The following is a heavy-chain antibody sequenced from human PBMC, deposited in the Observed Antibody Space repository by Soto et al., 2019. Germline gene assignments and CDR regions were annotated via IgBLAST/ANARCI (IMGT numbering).Heavy chain of an antibody. J-gene: IGHJ4*02. V-gene: IGHV5-51*01. Sequence: GESLKISCKGSGFTFTAYWIGWMRQMPGKGLGWMGFIYPGDSDTRYSPSFQGQVTISADTSINTAYLQWSSLQASDSAMYYCVRLADCSKGVCYRFEYWGQGTLVTVSS. CDR1: GFTFTAYW. D-gene: IGHD2-8*01. CDR3: VRLADCSKGVCYRFEY. CDR2: IYPGDSDT.